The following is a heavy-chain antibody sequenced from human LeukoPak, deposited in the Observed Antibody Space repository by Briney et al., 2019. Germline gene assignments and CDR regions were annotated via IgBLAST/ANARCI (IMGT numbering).Heavy chain of an antibody. D-gene: IGHD5-24*01. J-gene: IGHJ4*02. Sequence: SETLSLTCTVSGGSISSSSYYWGWIRQPPGKGLEWIGSTYYSGSTYYNPSLKSRVTISVDTSKNQFSLKLSSVTAADTAVYYCATQGRDGYNYEDYWGQGTLVTVSS. CDR2: TYYSGST. V-gene: IGHV4-39*01. CDR1: GGSISSSSYY. CDR3: ATQGRDGYNYEDY.